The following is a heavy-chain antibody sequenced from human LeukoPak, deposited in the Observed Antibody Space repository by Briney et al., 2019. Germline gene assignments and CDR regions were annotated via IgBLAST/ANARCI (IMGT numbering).Heavy chain of an antibody. Sequence: GRSLRLSCAASGFTFSSHAMHWVRQAPGKGLEWVSLISWDGGSTYYADSVKGRFTISRDNSKNSLYLQMNSLRTEDTALYYCAKDNGYSSPIYFDYWGQGTLVTVSS. D-gene: IGHD6-13*01. J-gene: IGHJ4*02. V-gene: IGHV3-43*01. CDR2: ISWDGGST. CDR3: AKDNGYSSPIYFDY. CDR1: GFTFSSHA.